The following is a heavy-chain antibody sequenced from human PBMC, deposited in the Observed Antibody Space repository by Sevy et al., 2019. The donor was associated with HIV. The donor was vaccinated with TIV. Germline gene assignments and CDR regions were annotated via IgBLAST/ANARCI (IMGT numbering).Heavy chain of an antibody. V-gene: IGHV3-30*02. CDR1: GFTFSSYG. D-gene: IGHD1-7*01. CDR2: IRYDGSNK. CDR3: AKGAYNWNYGGPDY. Sequence: GGSLRLSCAASGFTFSSYGMHWVRQAPGKGLEWVAFIRYDGSNKYYADSVKGRFTISRDNSKNTLYLQMNSLRAEDTAVYYCAKGAYNWNYGGPDYWGQRTLVTVSS. J-gene: IGHJ4*02.